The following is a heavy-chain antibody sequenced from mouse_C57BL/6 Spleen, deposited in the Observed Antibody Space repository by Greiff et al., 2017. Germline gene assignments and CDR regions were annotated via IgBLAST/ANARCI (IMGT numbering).Heavy chain of an antibody. CDR2: IYPGDGDT. Sequence: VQLQQSGAELVKPGASVKISCKASGYAFSSYWMNWVKQRPGKGLEWIGQIYPGDGDTNYNGKFKGKATLTADKSSSTAYMRLSSLTSEDSAVYFCARAITTVVATDYYAMDYWGQGTSVTVSS. CDR1: GYAFSSYW. D-gene: IGHD1-1*01. V-gene: IGHV1-80*01. CDR3: ARAITTVVATDYYAMDY. J-gene: IGHJ4*01.